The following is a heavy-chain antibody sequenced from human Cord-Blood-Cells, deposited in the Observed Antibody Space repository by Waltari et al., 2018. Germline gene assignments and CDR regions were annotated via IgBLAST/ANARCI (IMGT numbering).Heavy chain of an antibody. D-gene: IGHD3-10*01. CDR3: ARVSGPTYYYGSGSPNWFDP. Sequence: QVQLVQSGAEVKKPGSSVKVSCKASGGTFSSYAISWVRQAPGQGLEWMGGISPSFGTGNYAKEFQGRVTITADESTSTAYMELSSLRSEDTAVYYCARVSGPTYYYGSGSPNWFDPWGQGTLVTVSS. J-gene: IGHJ5*02. V-gene: IGHV1-69*01. CDR1: GGTFSSYA. CDR2: ISPSFGTG.